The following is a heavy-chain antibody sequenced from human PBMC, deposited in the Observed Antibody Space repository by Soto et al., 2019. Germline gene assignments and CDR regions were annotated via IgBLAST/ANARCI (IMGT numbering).Heavy chain of an antibody. CDR1: GFTISTYH. V-gene: IGHV3-48*02. J-gene: IGHJ6*02. CDR2: ISTDLRAL. D-gene: IGHD1-26*01. Sequence: GGSLRLSCAASGFTISTYHLNWVRQAPGKGLEWVSYISTDLRALYYADSVRGRFTISRDNAKNSLYPQMTSLRDEDTGVYYCTRDGRRGYDMDVWGQGTTVTVSS. CDR3: TRDGRRGYDMDV.